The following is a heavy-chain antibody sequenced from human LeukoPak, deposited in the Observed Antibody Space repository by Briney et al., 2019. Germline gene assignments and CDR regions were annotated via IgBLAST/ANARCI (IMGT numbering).Heavy chain of an antibody. J-gene: IGHJ4*02. CDR3: TKAKVSSLTYFDWFPWN. CDR1: GFTFSSYW. Sequence: GGSLRLSCAASGFTFSSYWMSWVRQAPGKGLEWVANIKQDGSEKYYVDSVKGRFTISRDDSKKTLYLQMNSLRAEDTAVYYCTKAKVSSLTYFDWFPWNWGQGSPVTVSS. CDR2: IKQDGSEK. D-gene: IGHD3-9*01. V-gene: IGHV3-7*03.